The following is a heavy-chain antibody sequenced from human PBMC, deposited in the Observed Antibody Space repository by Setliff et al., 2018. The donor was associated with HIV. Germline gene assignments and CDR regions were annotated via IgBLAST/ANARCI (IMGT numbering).Heavy chain of an antibody. Sequence: PGGSLRLSCAASRFIFSGYGMHWVRQAPGQGLQWVAFIHFDGRDSYYANSVRGRFTISRDNSQKMLYLQMNNLKIEDTAVYYCVTDDKVAFDVWGRGTMVTVSS. CDR1: RFIFSGYG. CDR3: VTDDKVAFDV. CDR2: IHFDGRDS. J-gene: IGHJ3*01. V-gene: IGHV3-30*02.